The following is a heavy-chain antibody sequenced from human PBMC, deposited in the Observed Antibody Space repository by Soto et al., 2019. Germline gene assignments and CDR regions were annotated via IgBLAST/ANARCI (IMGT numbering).Heavy chain of an antibody. CDR2: IGSGGDGI. CDR1: GFTFSNYA. Sequence: EVQLLESGGGLVQPGGSLRLSCAASGFTFSNYAMKWVRQAPGKGLEWVSVIGSGGDGIHYADSVEGRFTISRDNSKNPVNLQMNSLRAEDTAVYYCATYGQHLMDYWGQGTLVTVSS. D-gene: IGHD4-17*01. V-gene: IGHV3-23*01. CDR3: ATYGQHLMDY. J-gene: IGHJ4*02.